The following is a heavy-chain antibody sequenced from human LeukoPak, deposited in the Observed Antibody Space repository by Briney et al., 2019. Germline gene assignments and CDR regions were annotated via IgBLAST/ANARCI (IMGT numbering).Heavy chain of an antibody. Sequence: KPSETLSLTCTVSGGSISSSSYYWSWIRQPPGKGLEWIGYIYYSGSPYYNPSLKSRVTISVDTSKNQFSLKLSSVTAADTAVYYCARDHYGSGMFDYWGQGTLVTVSS. CDR2: IYYSGSP. CDR1: GGSISSSSYY. CDR3: ARDHYGSGMFDY. J-gene: IGHJ4*02. D-gene: IGHD3-10*01. V-gene: IGHV4-30-4*08.